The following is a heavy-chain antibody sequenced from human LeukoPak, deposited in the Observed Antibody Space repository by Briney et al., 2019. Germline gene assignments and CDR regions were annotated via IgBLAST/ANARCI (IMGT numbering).Heavy chain of an antibody. D-gene: IGHD3-10*01. J-gene: IGHJ4*02. CDR3: TGNYYGSGSYADFDY. CDR2: IRSTANGYAT. Sequence: GGSLRLSCAASGFTFSSSALHWVRQASGKGLEWVGRIRSTANGYATAYAASAKGRFTISRDDSKNTAYLQMDSLKTEDTAVYYCTGNYYGSGSYADFDYWGQGTLVTVSS. CDR1: GFTFSSSA. V-gene: IGHV3-73*01.